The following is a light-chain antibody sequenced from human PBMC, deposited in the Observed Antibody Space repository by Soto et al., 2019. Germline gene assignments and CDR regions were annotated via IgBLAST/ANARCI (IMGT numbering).Light chain of an antibody. CDR2: DVI. Sequence: QCALTQPRSVCGSPGQSVTISCTRTSSDVGIYNYVSWYQHHPGKAPKLIIYDVIKRPSGVPDRFSGSKSGITASLTISGLQADDEADYYCCSYAATSTLVFGGGTKLTVL. CDR3: CSYAATSTLV. V-gene: IGLV2-11*01. J-gene: IGLJ3*02. CDR1: SSDVGIYNY.